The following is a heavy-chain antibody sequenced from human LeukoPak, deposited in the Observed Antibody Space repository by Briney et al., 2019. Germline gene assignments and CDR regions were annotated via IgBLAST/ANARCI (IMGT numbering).Heavy chain of an antibody. J-gene: IGHJ4*02. V-gene: IGHV4-39*01. CDR3: ARHGYCSTSCYPGYFDY. D-gene: IGHD2-2*01. CDR1: GGSISSSSYY. CDR2: IYYSGST. Sequence: SETLSLTCTVSGGSISSSSYYWGWIRQPPGKGLEWLGSIYYSGSTYYNPSLKSRVTISVDTSKNQFSLKLSSVTAADTAVYYCARHGYCSTSCYPGYFDYWGQGTLVTVSS.